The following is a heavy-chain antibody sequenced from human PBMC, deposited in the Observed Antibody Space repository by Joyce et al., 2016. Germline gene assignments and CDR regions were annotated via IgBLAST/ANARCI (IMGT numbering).Heavy chain of an antibody. Sequence: VHLEESGGDLVQPGGSLRLSCAVSGFPFHTYWMHWVRRAPGKGLVVVSRIKLDGTATTDGGSVMGRFTVSRDKAKDTLYLEMNSLRVDDTAVYYCARDKHCSSNSCLGLGNWCDPWGQGTLVTVSS. CDR3: ARDKHCSSNSCLGLGNWCDP. CDR1: GFPFHTYW. D-gene: IGHD2/OR15-2a*01. V-gene: IGHV3-74*03. J-gene: IGHJ5*01. CDR2: IKLDGTAT.